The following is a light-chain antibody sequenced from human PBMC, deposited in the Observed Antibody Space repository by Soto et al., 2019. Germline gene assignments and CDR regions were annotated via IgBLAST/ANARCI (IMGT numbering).Light chain of an antibody. CDR2: RNN. Sequence: QSVLTQPPSASGTPGQRVTISCSGSSSNIGSNYVYWYQQLPGTAPKLLIYRNNQRPSGVPDRFSGSKSGTSASLAISGLRSEDEAYYYCAAWDDILSGVVFGGGTKLTVL. CDR1: SSNIGSNY. J-gene: IGLJ2*01. V-gene: IGLV1-47*01. CDR3: AAWDDILSGVV.